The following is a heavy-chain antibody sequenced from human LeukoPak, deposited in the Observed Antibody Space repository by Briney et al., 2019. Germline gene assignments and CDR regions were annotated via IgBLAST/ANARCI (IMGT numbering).Heavy chain of an antibody. D-gene: IGHD1-26*01. V-gene: IGHV4-34*01. CDR3: ARRWVNWVGATIMDV. CDR1: GGSFSGYY. J-gene: IGHJ6*04. Sequence: SETLSLTCAVYGGSFSGYYWSWIRQPPGKGLEWIGEINHSGSTNYNPSLKGRVTISVDTSKNQFSLKLSSVTAADTAVYYCARRWVNWVGATIMDVWGKGTTVTVSS. CDR2: INHSGST.